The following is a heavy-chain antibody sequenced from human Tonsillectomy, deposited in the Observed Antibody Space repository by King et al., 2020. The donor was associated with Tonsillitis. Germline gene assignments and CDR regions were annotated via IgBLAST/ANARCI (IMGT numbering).Heavy chain of an antibody. Sequence: QLVQSGAEVKKPGASVKVSCKASGYTFTDYGVSWVRQAPGQGLEWMGWISTYNGNTNYAQKLQGRVTMTTDTSTSTAYMELRSLSSDDTAVYYCGRIYCGGDCYSGPWDYWGQGTLVTVSS. V-gene: IGHV1-18*01. CDR3: GRIYCGGDCYSGPWDY. CDR1: GYTFTDYG. J-gene: IGHJ4*02. CDR2: ISTYNGNT. D-gene: IGHD2-21*02.